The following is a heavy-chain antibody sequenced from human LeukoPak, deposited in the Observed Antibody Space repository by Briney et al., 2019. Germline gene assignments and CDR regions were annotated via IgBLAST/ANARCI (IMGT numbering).Heavy chain of an antibody. CDR2: IYYSGTI. D-gene: IGHD1-26*01. V-gene: IGHV4-59*12. CDR3: AKNGQSGFSFDP. J-gene: IGHJ5*02. CDR1: GGSISSYH. Sequence: SETLSLTCTVSGGSISSYHWSWIRQPPGKGLEWIGYIYYSGTIKYNPSLKSRVTISADSSRNQFSLKLTSVTAADTAVYHCAKNGQSGFSFDPWGQGTLVTVSS.